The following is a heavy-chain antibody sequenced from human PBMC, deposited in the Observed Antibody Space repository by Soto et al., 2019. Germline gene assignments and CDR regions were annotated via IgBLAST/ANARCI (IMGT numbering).Heavy chain of an antibody. CDR3: AKAESSGWYYSLDY. CDR2: LSWNSGTI. D-gene: IGHD6-19*01. V-gene: IGHV3-9*01. Sequence: EVQLVESGGGLVQPGKSLRLSCAASGFTVDDYAMHWVRQVPGKGLEWVSGLSWNSGTIDYADSVKGRFTISRDNAKNSLHLQMNSLKPEDTAFYYCAKAESSGWYYSLDYWGQGTLVTVSS. CDR1: GFTVDDYA. J-gene: IGHJ4*02.